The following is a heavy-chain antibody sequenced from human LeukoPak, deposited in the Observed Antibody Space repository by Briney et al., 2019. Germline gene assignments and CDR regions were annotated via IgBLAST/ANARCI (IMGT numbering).Heavy chain of an antibody. J-gene: IGHJ4*02. V-gene: IGHV3-33*01. CDR1: GFIFSSYG. CDR3: ARGEDSSYECNY. CDR2: WHFASNK. D-gene: IGHD2-2*01. Sequence: GGSLRLSCVTSGFIFSSYGIHWVRQAPGKGLEWVAWHFASNKYYAESVRGRFTMSRDNSKSTLYLQMDSLRVEDTAVYYCARGEDSSYECNYWGQGTLVTVSS.